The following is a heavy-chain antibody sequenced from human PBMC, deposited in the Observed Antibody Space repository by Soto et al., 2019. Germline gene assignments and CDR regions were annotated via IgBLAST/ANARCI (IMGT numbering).Heavy chain of an antibody. V-gene: IGHV3-53*01. CDR3: ARRDDSETFDI. J-gene: IGHJ3*02. CDR2: IYRGGGT. Sequence: VQLVESGGGLIQPGGSLRLICAASGLSVTANYMTWVRQAPGKGLEWLSIIYRGGGTYYADSLKGRAIISRDGSRNMVFLQMNSPTAEDAGVYYCARRDDSETFDIWGRGTVVNVSS. CDR1: GLSVTANY. D-gene: IGHD5-18*01.